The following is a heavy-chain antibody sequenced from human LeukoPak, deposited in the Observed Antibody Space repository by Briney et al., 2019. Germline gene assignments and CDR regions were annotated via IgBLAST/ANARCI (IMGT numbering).Heavy chain of an antibody. CDR1: GFTFSSYA. CDR3: AKGGIYSGYAC. D-gene: IGHD5-12*01. CDR2: ISGSGGST. V-gene: IGHV3-23*01. Sequence: GGSLRLSCAAFGFTFSSYAMSWVRQAPGKGLEWVSAISGSGGSTYYADSVKGRFTISRDNSKNTLYLQMNSLRAEDTAVYYCAKGGIYSGYACWGQGTLVTVSS. J-gene: IGHJ4*02.